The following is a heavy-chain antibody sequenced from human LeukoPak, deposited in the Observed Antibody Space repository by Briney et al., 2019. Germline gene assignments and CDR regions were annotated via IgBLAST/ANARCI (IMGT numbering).Heavy chain of an antibody. V-gene: IGHV4-30-4*01. Sequence: SETLSLTCTVSGGSISSGDYYWRWIRQPPGKGLEWIGYIYYSGSTYYNPSLKSRVTISVDTSKNQFSLKLSSVTAADTAVYYCARVEDWNYDYWGQGTLVTVSS. J-gene: IGHJ4*02. CDR3: ARVEDWNYDY. CDR1: GGSISSGDYY. CDR2: IYYSGST. D-gene: IGHD1-7*01.